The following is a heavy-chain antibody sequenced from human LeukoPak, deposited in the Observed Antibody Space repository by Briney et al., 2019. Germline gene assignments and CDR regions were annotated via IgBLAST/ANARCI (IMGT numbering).Heavy chain of an antibody. D-gene: IGHD6-13*01. CDR1: GGSISSGGYY. Sequence: SQTLSLTCTVSGGSISSGGYYWSWIRQPPGKGLEWIGYIYHSGSTYYNPSLKSRVTISVDRSKNQFSLKLSSVTAADTAVYYCARVRAAGWFDYWGQGTLVTVSS. CDR2: IYHSGST. V-gene: IGHV4-30-2*01. CDR3: ARVRAAGWFDY. J-gene: IGHJ4*02.